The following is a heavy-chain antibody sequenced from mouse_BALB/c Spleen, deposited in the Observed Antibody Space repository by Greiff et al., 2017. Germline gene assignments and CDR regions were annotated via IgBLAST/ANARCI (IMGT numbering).Heavy chain of an antibody. J-gene: IGHJ2*01. V-gene: IGHV5-6*01. D-gene: IGHD1-1*01. CDR2: ISSGGSYT. Sequence: EVMLVDSGGDLVKPGGSLKLSCAASGFTFSSYGMSWVRQTPDKRLEWVATISSGGSYTYYPDSVKGRFTISRDNAKNTLYLQMSSLKSEDTAMYYCARLALLRSYYFDYWGQGTTLTVSS. CDR1: GFTFSSYG. CDR3: ARLALLRSYYFDY.